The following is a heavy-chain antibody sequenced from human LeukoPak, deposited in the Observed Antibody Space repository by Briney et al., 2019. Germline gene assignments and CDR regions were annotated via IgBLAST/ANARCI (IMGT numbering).Heavy chain of an antibody. CDR2: ISGSGGST. V-gene: IGHV3-23*01. CDR3: ARMVRYFDWSRVVYYFDY. Sequence: GGSLRLSCAASGFTFSSYGMSWVRQAPGKGLEWVSAISGSGGSTYYADSVKGRFTISRDNAKNSLYLQMNSLRAEDTAVYYCARMVRYFDWSRVVYYFDYWSRGTLVTVSS. CDR1: GFTFSSYG. J-gene: IGHJ4*01. D-gene: IGHD3-9*01.